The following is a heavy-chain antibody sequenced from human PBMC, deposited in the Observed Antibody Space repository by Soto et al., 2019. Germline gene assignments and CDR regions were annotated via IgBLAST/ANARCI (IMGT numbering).Heavy chain of an antibody. Sequence: GESLKISCAASGFTFSSYAMSWVRQAPGKGLEWVSAISGSGGSTYYEDSVKGRFTSSRDNSKNTQYLQMNSLRAEDTAVYYCAKPGYCSGGSCYFHYYYMDVGGKGTTVTVSS. D-gene: IGHD2-15*01. CDR3: AKPGYCSGGSCYFHYYYMDV. CDR1: GFTFSSYA. CDR2: ISGSGGST. V-gene: IGHV3-23*01. J-gene: IGHJ6*03.